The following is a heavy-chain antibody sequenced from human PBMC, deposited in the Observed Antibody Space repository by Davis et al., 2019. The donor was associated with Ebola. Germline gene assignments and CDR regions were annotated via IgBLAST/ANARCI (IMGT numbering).Heavy chain of an antibody. CDR3: ARITSDSSAWYFYGMDV. CDR2: IIHFGTT. D-gene: IGHD6-19*01. Sequence: SETLSLTCAVYGGSFSGYYWTWIRQPPGKGLEWIGEIIHFGTTNYNASLKSRVTISLDTSKNQFSLNLRSVTAADTAVYYCARITSDSSAWYFYGMDVWGKGTTVTVSS. V-gene: IGHV4-34*12. CDR1: GGSFSGYY. J-gene: IGHJ6*04.